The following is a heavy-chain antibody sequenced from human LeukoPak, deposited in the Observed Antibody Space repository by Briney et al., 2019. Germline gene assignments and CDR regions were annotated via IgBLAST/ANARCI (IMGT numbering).Heavy chain of an antibody. J-gene: IGHJ4*02. Sequence: PGGSLRPSCAASGFTFSSYSMNWVRQAPGKGLEWVSSISSSSSYIYYADSVKGRFTISRDNAKNSLYLQMNSLRAEDTAVYYCALPKYQLLPDYWGQGTLVTVSS. V-gene: IGHV3-21*01. CDR2: ISSSSSYI. CDR1: GFTFSSYS. D-gene: IGHD2-2*01. CDR3: ALPKYQLLPDY.